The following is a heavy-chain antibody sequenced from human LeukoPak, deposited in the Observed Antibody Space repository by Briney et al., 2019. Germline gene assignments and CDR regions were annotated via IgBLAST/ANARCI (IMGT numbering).Heavy chain of an antibody. V-gene: IGHV3-11*05. CDR3: ARGHYGMDV. CDR1: GFTFTDFY. Sequence: KSGGSLILSCAASGFTFTDFYMSWIRQAPGKGLEWVSYISASSSYTDYADSVKGRFTISRDNAKKSLYLQMNSLRAEDTAVYYCARGHYGMDVWGQGTTVTVSS. J-gene: IGHJ6*02. CDR2: ISASSSYT.